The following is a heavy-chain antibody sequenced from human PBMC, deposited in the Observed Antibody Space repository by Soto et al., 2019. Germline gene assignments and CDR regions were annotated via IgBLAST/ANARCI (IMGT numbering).Heavy chain of an antibody. CDR1: GGSISSGGYY. CDR2: IYYSGNT. Sequence: QVQLQESGPGLVKPSQTLSLTCTVSGGSISSGGYYWSWIRQHPGKGLEWIGYIYYSGNTYYNPSLKSRLTISVATSQTQFSRKLSSVTAADTAVYYCARVCGGDCHYGMDVWGQGTTVTVSS. CDR3: ARVCGGDCHYGMDV. V-gene: IGHV4-31*03. D-gene: IGHD2-21*02. J-gene: IGHJ6*02.